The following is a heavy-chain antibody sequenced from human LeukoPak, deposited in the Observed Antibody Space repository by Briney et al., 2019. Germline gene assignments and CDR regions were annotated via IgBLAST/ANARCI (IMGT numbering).Heavy chain of an antibody. Sequence: PSETLSLTCTVSGGSISSSSYYWGWIRQPPGKGLEWIGSIYYSGSTYYNPSLKSRVTISVDTSKIQFSLKLSSVTAADTAVYYCATDAIVGATIDYWGQGTLVAVS. CDR2: IYYSGST. J-gene: IGHJ4*02. V-gene: IGHV4-39*01. CDR1: GGSISSSSYY. D-gene: IGHD1-26*01. CDR3: ATDAIVGATIDY.